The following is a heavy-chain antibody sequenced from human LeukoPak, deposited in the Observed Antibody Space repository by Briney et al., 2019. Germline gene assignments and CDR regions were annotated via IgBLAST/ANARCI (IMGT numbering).Heavy chain of an antibody. CDR1: GFTLITYR. D-gene: IGHD6-13*01. CDR3: ARHSSSWYSPNYYFDY. V-gene: IGHV3-48*04. CDR2: ISSSSSTI. Sequence: GGSLRLSCAASGFTLITYRMTWVRQAPGKGLEWVSYISSSSSTIYYADSVKGRFTISRDNAKNSLYLQMNSLRVEDTAVYYCARHSSSWYSPNYYFDYWGQGTLVTVSS. J-gene: IGHJ4*02.